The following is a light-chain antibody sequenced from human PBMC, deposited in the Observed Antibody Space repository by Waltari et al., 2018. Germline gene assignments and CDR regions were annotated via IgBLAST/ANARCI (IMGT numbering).Light chain of an antibody. J-gene: IGKJ5*01. Sequence: DIQLTQSPSFLSASVGDRVTITCRASQGISSYLAWYQQKPGNAPKLLVYAASTLQSGVPSRFSGSGSATEFTLTISSLQPEDFATYYCQQLNSYLPITFGQGTRLEIK. CDR3: QQLNSYLPIT. CDR2: AAS. V-gene: IGKV1-9*01. CDR1: QGISSY.